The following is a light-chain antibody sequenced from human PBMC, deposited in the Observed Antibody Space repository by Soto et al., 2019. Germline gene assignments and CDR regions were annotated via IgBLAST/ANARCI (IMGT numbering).Light chain of an antibody. Sequence: DIQMTQSPSSLSASVGDRVTITCRASQSISSYLNWYQQKPGKAPKLLIYAASSLQSGVPSRFSGSGSGTDFTLTISSLQPEDFANYDCQQSYSTSGTFGGGTKVEIK. V-gene: IGKV1-39*01. CDR2: AAS. J-gene: IGKJ4*01. CDR1: QSISSY. CDR3: QQSYSTSGT.